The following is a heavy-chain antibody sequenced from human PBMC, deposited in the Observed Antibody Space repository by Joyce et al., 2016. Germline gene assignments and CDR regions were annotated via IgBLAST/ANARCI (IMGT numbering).Heavy chain of an antibody. D-gene: IGHD4-11*01. V-gene: IGHV3-23*01. CDR1: GFTFNNYG. J-gene: IGHJ6*03. Sequence: AASGFTFNNYGLTWVRQAPGKGLEWVSSISDIGGSTYYADSVRDRFTISRDNSMNTLFLQMTSLTAEDTAVYYCAKDRPYSTYYYFYYMDVWGKGTTVTVSS. CDR3: AKDRPYSTYYYFYYMDV. CDR2: ISDIGGST.